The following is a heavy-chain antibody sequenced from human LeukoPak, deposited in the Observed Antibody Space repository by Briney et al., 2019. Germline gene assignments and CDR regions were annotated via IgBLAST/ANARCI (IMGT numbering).Heavy chain of an antibody. CDR1: GGSFSGYY. V-gene: IGHV4-34*01. CDR2: INHSGST. CDR3: AEVGIRYFASAET. Sequence: SETLSLTCAVYGGSFSGYYWSWIRQPPGKGLEWIGEINHSGSTNYNPSLKSRVTISVDTSKNQFSLKLSSVTAADTAVFFRAEVGIRYFASAETWGQGTLVTVSS. D-gene: IGHD3-9*01. J-gene: IGHJ5*02.